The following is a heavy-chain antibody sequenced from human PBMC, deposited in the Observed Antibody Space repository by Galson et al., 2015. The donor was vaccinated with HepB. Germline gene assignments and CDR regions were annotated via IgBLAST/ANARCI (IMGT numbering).Heavy chain of an antibody. CDR3: ARAHSGLYALDY. J-gene: IGHJ4*02. CDR2: IGIAGDT. D-gene: IGHD3-22*01. CDR1: GFTFNTYD. Sequence: SLRLSCAAAGFTFNTYDMHWVRQVRDKGLEWVSGIGIAGDTDYADSVRGRFTISRENGKNSLYLQLNSLRDGDTAVYYCARAHSGLYALDYWGQGTLVTASS. V-gene: IGHV3-13*04.